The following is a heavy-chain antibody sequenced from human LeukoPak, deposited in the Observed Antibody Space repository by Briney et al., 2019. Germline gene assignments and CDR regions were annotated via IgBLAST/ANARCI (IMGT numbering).Heavy chain of an antibody. Sequence: GGSLRLSCAASGFTFSSYGMHWVRQAPGKGLEWVAVISHDGSNRYYADSVKGRFTISRDNSKNTLYLQMNSLRAEDTAVYYCAKDLTQQQPFDYWGQGTLVTVSS. J-gene: IGHJ4*02. V-gene: IGHV3-30*18. CDR2: ISHDGSNR. D-gene: IGHD6-13*01. CDR3: AKDLTQQQPFDY. CDR1: GFTFSSYG.